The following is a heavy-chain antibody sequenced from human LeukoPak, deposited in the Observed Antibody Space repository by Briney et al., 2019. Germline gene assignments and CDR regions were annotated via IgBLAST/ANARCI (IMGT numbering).Heavy chain of an antibody. CDR2: IYSGGST. CDR3: ARVRWDYYDSSGYSYVDY. CDR1: GFTVSSNY. V-gene: IGHV3-53*01. D-gene: IGHD3-22*01. J-gene: IGHJ4*02. Sequence: GGSLSLSCAASGFTVSSNYMSWVRQAPGKGLEWVADIYSGGSTYYADSVKGRFTISRDNSKNTLYLQMNSLRAEDTAVYYCARVRWDYYDSSGYSYVDYWGQGTLVTVSS.